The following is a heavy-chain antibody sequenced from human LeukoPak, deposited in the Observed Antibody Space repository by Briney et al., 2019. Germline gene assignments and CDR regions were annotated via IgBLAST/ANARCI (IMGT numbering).Heavy chain of an antibody. CDR2: IYYSGST. J-gene: IGHJ4*02. CDR1: GGSISSYY. V-gene: IGHV4-59*12. Sequence: SETLSLTCTVSGGSISSYYWSWIRQPPGKGLEWIGYIYYSGSTNYNPSLKSRVTISVDTSKNQFSLKLSSVTAADTAVYYCARDRYFDYWGQGTLVTVSS. CDR3: ARDRYFDY.